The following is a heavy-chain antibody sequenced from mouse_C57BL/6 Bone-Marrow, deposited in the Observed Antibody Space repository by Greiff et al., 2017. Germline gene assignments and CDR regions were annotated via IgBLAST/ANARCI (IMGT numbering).Heavy chain of an antibody. CDR3: ARRSNYYIDY. CDR1: GYTFTSYG. Sequence: QVHVKQSGAELARPGASVKLSCKASGYTFTSYGISWVKQRTGQGLEWIGEIYPRSGNTYYNEKFKGKATLTADKSSSTAYMELRSLTSEDSAVYFCARRSNYYIDYWGQGTTLTVSS. V-gene: IGHV1-81*01. CDR2: IYPRSGNT. D-gene: IGHD2-5*01. J-gene: IGHJ2*01.